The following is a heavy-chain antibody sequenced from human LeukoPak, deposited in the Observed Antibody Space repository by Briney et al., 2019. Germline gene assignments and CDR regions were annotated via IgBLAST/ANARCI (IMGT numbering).Heavy chain of an antibody. V-gene: IGHV3-21*05. CDR1: GFSFRRYA. CDR3: ARDTFEPLVIDF. J-gene: IGHJ4*02. CDR2: VNAESTDI. Sequence: GGSLRLSCAASGFSFRRYAMNWVRQAPGKGLEWVAYVNAESTDILYADSVRGRFTIARDNAKNSLYLQMNSLRAEDRGVYYCARDTFEPLVIDFWGQGTLVTVSS. D-gene: IGHD6-13*01.